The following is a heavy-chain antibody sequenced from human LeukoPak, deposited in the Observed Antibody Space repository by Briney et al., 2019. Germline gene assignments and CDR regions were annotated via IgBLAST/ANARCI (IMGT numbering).Heavy chain of an antibody. Sequence: GGSLRLSCAASGFTFSSYAMSWVRQAPGKGLEWVSAISGSGGSTYYADSVKGRFTISRDNSKNTLYLQMNSLRAEDTVVYYCAKDGPYYYGSGSYYRGGYFDYWGQGTLVTVSS. V-gene: IGHV3-23*01. D-gene: IGHD3-10*01. CDR2: ISGSGGST. J-gene: IGHJ4*02. CDR1: GFTFSSYA. CDR3: AKDGPYYYGSGSYYRGGYFDY.